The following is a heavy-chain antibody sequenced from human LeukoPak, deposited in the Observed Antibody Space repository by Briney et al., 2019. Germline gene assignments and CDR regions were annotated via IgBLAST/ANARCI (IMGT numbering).Heavy chain of an antibody. J-gene: IGHJ4*02. V-gene: IGHV1-2*02. CDR1: GYTFSDYY. CDR3: ARGALWFGELSPLDY. Sequence: ASVKVSRKASGYTFSDYYMHWVRQAPGQGLEWMGWINPDSGGTKYAQKFQDRVTMTSDTSISTAYMELSRLRSDDTAVYYCARGALWFGELSPLDYWGQGTLVTVSS. CDR2: INPDSGGT. D-gene: IGHD3-10*01.